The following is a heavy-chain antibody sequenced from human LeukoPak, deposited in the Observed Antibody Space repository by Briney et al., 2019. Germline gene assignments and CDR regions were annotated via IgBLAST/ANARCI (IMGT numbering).Heavy chain of an antibody. J-gene: IGHJ5*02. CDR1: GFTVGSNY. D-gene: IGHD4-17*01. CDR2: IYTGGST. CDR3: ARVYGDSGWFEP. V-gene: IGHV3-53*01. Sequence: GGSLRLSCAASGFTVGSNYMSWVRQAPGKGLEWVSVIYTGGSTYYADSVKGRFTISRDNSKNTLYLQMNSLRAEDTAVYYCARVYGDSGWFEPWGQGTLVTVSS.